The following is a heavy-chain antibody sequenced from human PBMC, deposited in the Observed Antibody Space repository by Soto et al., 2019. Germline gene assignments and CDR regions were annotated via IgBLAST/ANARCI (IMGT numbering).Heavy chain of an antibody. J-gene: IGHJ4*02. V-gene: IGHV3-23*01. CDR1: GFTFKNYD. D-gene: IGHD3-10*01. CDR3: AKNRQFRSYYESAGLYDN. CDR2: ISGSGGVT. Sequence: EVELLESGGGLVQPGGSLRLSCVASGFTFKNYDMRWIRQAPGKGLEWVSGISGSGGVTYYAHSVKGRFTISRDNSKNTLYLKMNSLSAEHTAIYYCAKNRQFRSYYESAGLYDNWGQGTLVTVSS.